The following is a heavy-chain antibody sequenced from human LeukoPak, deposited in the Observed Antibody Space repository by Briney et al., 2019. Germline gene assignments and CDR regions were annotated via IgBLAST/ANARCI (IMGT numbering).Heavy chain of an antibody. Sequence: GGSLRLSCAASGFTFSNYNMNWVRQAPGKGLEWVSSISSSSSYIYYADSLKGRFTISRDNAKNSVYLQMNSLRAEDTAVYYCARDEVATISDYWGQGALVTVSS. CDR3: ARDEVATISDY. CDR2: ISSSSSYI. V-gene: IGHV3-21*01. D-gene: IGHD5-12*01. CDR1: GFTFSNYN. J-gene: IGHJ4*02.